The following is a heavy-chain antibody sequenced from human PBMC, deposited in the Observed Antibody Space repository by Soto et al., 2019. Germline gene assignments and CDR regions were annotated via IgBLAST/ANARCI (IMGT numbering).Heavy chain of an antibody. V-gene: IGHV4-59*12. CDR2: INYSGST. D-gene: IGHD3-3*01. J-gene: IGHJ6*02. Sequence: PSETLSLTCTVSGGSISSYYWSWIRQPPGKGPEWIGEINYSGSTNYNPSLKSRDTISVDTSKNQFSLKLSSVTAAVTAVYYCARGQDFWSGTYYYYGMDVWGQGTTVTVSS. CDR1: GGSISSYY. CDR3: ARGQDFWSGTYYYYGMDV.